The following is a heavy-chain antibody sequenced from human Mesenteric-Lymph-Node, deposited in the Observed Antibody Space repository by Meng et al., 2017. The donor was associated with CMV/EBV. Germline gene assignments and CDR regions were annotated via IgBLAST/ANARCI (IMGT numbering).Heavy chain of an antibody. CDR2: IKTTADGGTT. CDR1: GFPFNNAW. D-gene: IGHD2-2*02. V-gene: IGHV3-15*01. CDR3: ASAPLICSSTSCYRDYYYYGMDV. J-gene: IGHJ6*02. Sequence: GGSLRLSCAASGFPFNNAWMSWVRQAPGKGLEWVGRIKTTADGGTTDYAAHVKGRFTISRDNSKNTLYLQMNSLRAEDTAVYYCASAPLICSSTSCYRDYYYYGMDVWGQGTTVTVSS.